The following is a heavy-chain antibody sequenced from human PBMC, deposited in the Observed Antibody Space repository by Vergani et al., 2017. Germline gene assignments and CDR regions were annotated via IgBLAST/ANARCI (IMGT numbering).Heavy chain of an antibody. Sequence: QVQLVQSGAELKKPGASVSVSCKGSSHTFQTYGISWVRQAPGKGLEWMAWIRPYTGHTIYAQKFQGRVTITADESTSTAYMELSSLRSEDTAVYYCARAAYCGGDCYSNFDYWGQGTLVTVSS. CDR2: IRPYTGHT. D-gene: IGHD2-21*02. CDR3: ARAAYCGGDCYSNFDY. CDR1: SHTFQTYG. V-gene: IGHV1-18*01. J-gene: IGHJ4*02.